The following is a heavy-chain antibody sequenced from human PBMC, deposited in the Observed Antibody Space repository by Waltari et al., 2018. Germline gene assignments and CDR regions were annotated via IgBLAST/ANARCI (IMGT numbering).Heavy chain of an antibody. CDR2: INPNSGGT. V-gene: IGHV1-2*02. CDR3: ARVRFLEWSYTYYFDY. Sequence: QVQLVQSGAEVKKPGASVKVSCKASGYTFTGYYMQWVRQAPGQGLEWMGWINPNSGGTNYAQKFQGRVTMTRDTSISTAYMELSRLRSDDTAVYYCARVRFLEWSYTYYFDYWGQGTLVTVSS. J-gene: IGHJ4*02. D-gene: IGHD3-3*01. CDR1: GYTFTGYY.